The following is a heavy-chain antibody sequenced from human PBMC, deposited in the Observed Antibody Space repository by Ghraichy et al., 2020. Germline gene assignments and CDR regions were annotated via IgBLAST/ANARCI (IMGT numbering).Heavy chain of an antibody. Sequence: GGSLRLSCAASGFTFSGYAMNWVRQAPLKGLQWVSSISESGDSTYYADYVKGRFTISRDNSKNTLYLQMDSLRAEDTAVYFCVRECSTSCYYAMDVWGQGTTVTVSS. D-gene: IGHD2-2*01. V-gene: IGHV3-23*01. CDR3: VRECSTSCYYAMDV. J-gene: IGHJ6*02. CDR1: GFTFSGYA. CDR2: ISESGDST.